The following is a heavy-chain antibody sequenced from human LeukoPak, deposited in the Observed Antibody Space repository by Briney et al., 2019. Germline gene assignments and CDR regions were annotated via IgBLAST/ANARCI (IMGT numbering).Heavy chain of an antibody. J-gene: IGHJ5*02. V-gene: IGHV3-33*01. D-gene: IGHD4-11*01. CDR3: AREGGFYSRYNWFDP. Sequence: GGSLRLSCAASGFTFSSYGMHWVRQAPGKGLEWVAVIWYDGSNKYYADSVKGRFTISGDNSKNTLYLQMNSLRAEDTAVYYCAREGGFYSRYNWFDPWGQGTLVTVSS. CDR1: GFTFSSYG. CDR2: IWYDGSNK.